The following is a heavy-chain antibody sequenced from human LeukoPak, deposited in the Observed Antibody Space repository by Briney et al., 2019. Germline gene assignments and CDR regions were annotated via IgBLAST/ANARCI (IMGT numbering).Heavy chain of an antibody. D-gene: IGHD3-22*01. J-gene: IGHJ4*02. CDR3: ARDRYDSSGYYCISDY. Sequence: GGSLRLSCAASGFTFSSYWMSWVRQAPGKGLEWVSAITSGVGFIYYADSLKGRFTISRDNAKNSLYLQLNSLRVEDTAVYYCARDRYDSSGYYCISDYWGQGTLVTVSS. V-gene: IGHV3-21*01. CDR1: GFTFSSYW. CDR2: ITSGVGFI.